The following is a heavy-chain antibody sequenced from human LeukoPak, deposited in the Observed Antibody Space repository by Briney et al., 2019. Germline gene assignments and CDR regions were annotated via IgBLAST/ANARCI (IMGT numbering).Heavy chain of an antibody. V-gene: IGHV3-11*04. CDR3: AREPAYSGSSQIDH. CDR2: MSSSGRTI. D-gene: IGHD1-26*01. CDR1: GFTFSDYY. Sequence: PGGSLRLSCAASGFTFSDYYMSWIRQAPGKGPEGVSYMSSSGRTIYYADSVKGRFTITRDNAKHSLYLQMNSLRAEDTAVYYCAREPAYSGSSQIDHWGQGTLVTVSS. J-gene: IGHJ4*01.